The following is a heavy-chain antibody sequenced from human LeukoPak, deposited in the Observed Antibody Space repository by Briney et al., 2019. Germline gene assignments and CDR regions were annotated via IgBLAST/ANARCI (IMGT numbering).Heavy chain of an antibody. V-gene: IGHV4-39*07. D-gene: IGHD1-26*01. CDR1: DDSITIYY. CDR2: IYYSGST. J-gene: IGHJ4*02. Sequence: SETLSLTCSVSDDSITIYYWAWIRQPPEKGLEWIGTIYYSGSTYYNVSLKSRVTISVDTSKNQFSLNLSSVTAADTAVYYCARLRSPGDFDYWGQGTLVTVSS. CDR3: ARLRSPGDFDY.